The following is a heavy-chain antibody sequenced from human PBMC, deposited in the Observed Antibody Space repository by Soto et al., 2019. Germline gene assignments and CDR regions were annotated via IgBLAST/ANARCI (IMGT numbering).Heavy chain of an antibody. CDR2: ISGSGGST. CDR3: AKVQITTGSFDY. J-gene: IGHJ4*02. D-gene: IGHD3-22*01. Sequence: EVQLLESGGGLVQPGGSLRLSCAASGFTFSSYAMSWVRQAPGKGLEWVSAISGSGGSTYYADSVKGRFTISRDNSKNTLYLQKNSLRAEETAEYYWAKVQITTGSFDYWGQGTLVTVSS. V-gene: IGHV3-23*01. CDR1: GFTFSSYA.